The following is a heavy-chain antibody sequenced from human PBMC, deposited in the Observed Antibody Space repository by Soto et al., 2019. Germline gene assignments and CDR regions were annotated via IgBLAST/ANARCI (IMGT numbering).Heavy chain of an antibody. V-gene: IGHV5-10-1*01. CDR3: ARHVRGMYYYDSSGYYDY. CDR2: IDPSDSYT. D-gene: IGHD3-22*01. Sequence: GESLKISCKGSGYSFTSYWISWVRQMPGKGLEWMERIDPSDSYTNYSPSFQGHVTISADKSISTACLQWSSLKASDTAMYYCARHVRGMYYYDSSGYYDYWGQGTLVTVSS. CDR1: GYSFTSYW. J-gene: IGHJ4*02.